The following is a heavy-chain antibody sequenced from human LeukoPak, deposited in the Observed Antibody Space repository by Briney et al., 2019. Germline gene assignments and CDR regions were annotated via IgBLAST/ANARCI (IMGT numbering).Heavy chain of an antibody. CDR2: IYYSGNT. Sequence: SETLSLTCTVSGGSMTSYYWSWIRQSPGKGLEWIGYIYYSGNTNYNPSLNSRVTISVDTSKNQFSLKLSSVTIADTAVYYCARDLGQSLPAVMAWAYWGQGTLVTVSS. D-gene: IGHD2-8*01. CDR1: GGSMTSYY. CDR3: ARDLGQSLPAVMAWAY. J-gene: IGHJ4*02. V-gene: IGHV4-59*01.